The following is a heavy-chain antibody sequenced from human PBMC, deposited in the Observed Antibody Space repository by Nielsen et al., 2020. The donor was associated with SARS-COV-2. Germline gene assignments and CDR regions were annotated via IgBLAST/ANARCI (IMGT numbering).Heavy chain of an antibody. Sequence: GESLKISCVASGFTFTDYSMNWVRQAPGQGLEWVSSISSTSSYIYYADSVKGRFTISRDNSKNTLYLQMNSLRAEDTAVYYCARGYYYGSGSELGYYYGMDVWGQGTTVTVSS. CDR2: ISSTSSYI. D-gene: IGHD3-10*01. CDR1: GFTFTDYS. V-gene: IGHV3-21*04. J-gene: IGHJ6*02. CDR3: ARGYYYGSGSELGYYYGMDV.